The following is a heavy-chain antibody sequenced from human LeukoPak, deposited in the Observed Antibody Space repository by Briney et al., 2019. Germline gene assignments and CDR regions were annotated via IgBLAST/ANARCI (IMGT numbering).Heavy chain of an antibody. CDR2: ISYDGSNK. Sequence: GESLKISCAASGFTFSSYAMHWVRQAPGKGLEWVAVISYDGSNKYYADSVKGRFTISRDNSKNTLYPQMNSLRAEDTAVYYCARESWGSGFDYWGQGTLVTVSS. CDR1: GFTFSSYA. D-gene: IGHD7-27*01. CDR3: ARESWGSGFDY. J-gene: IGHJ4*02. V-gene: IGHV3-30-3*01.